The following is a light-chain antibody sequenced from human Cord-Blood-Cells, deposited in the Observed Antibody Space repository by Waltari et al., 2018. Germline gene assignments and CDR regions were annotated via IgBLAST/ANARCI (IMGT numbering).Light chain of an antibody. J-gene: IGKJ2*01. CDR1: QSVLYSSNNKNY. V-gene: IGKV4-1*01. CDR3: QQYYSTPT. CDR2: WAS. Sequence: DIVMTQSPDSLAVSLGERATIHCKSSQSVLYSSNNKNYLAWYQQKPGQPPKLLIYWASTRESGVPDRFSGSGPGTDFTLTISSLQAEDVAVYYCQQYYSTPTFGQGTKLEIK.